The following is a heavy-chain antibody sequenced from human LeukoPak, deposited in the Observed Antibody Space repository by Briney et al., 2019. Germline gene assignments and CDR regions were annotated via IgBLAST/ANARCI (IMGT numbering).Heavy chain of an antibody. CDR3: ASVNVVVPAAARDYYYYGMDV. CDR1: GGTFSSYA. D-gene: IGHD2-2*01. CDR2: IIPIFGTA. V-gene: IGHV1-69*13. Sequence: GASVKVSCKASGGTFSSYAISWVRQAPGQGLEWMGGIIPIFGTANYAQKFQGRVTITADESTSTAYMELSSLRSEDTAVYYCASVNVVVPAAARDYYYYGMDVWGQGTTVTVSS. J-gene: IGHJ6*02.